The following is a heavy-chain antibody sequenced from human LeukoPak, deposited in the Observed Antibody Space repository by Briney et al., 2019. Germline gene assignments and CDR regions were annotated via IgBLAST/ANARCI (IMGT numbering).Heavy chain of an antibody. D-gene: IGHD4-17*01. CDR2: TTNKANSYTT. J-gene: IGHJ4*02. Sequence: GGSLRLSCEASGFTFIDHYMDWVRQAPGKGLEWVGRTTNKANSYTTEYAASVKGRFTISRDDSKNSLYLQMNSLKTEDTAVYYCARDHYGVQYYYWGQGTLVTVSS. CDR3: ARDHYGVQYYY. V-gene: IGHV3-72*01. CDR1: GFTFIDHY.